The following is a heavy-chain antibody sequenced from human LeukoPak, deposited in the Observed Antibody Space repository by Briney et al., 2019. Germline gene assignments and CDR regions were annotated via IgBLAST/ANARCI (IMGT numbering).Heavy chain of an antibody. CDR1: GGSMSSYY. Sequence: SETLSLTCTVSGGSMSSYYWSWIRQSPGKGLEWIGYTYYDGTTNYNPSLKSRVTILVDTSKNQFSLKLSSVTAADTAVYYCARQGGYSSSPDFWGQGTLVTVSS. CDR3: ARQGGYSSSPDF. V-gene: IGHV4-59*08. J-gene: IGHJ4*02. D-gene: IGHD6-13*01. CDR2: TYYDGTT.